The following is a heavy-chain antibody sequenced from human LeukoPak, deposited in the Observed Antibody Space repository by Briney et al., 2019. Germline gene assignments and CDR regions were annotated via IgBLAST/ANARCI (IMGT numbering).Heavy chain of an antibody. D-gene: IGHD5-24*01. CDR3: ARSPNRILEMATGPVGNDGYYFDY. Sequence: GGSLRLSCAGAGFSFSTYWMNWVRQAPGMGLEWVASIKQDGSDKYYVDSVKGRFAISRDNAKNSLYLQMNSLRAEDTAVYYCARSPNRILEMATGPVGNDGYYFDYWGQGTLVTVSS. CDR1: GFSFSTYW. CDR2: IKQDGSDK. V-gene: IGHV3-7*01. J-gene: IGHJ4*02.